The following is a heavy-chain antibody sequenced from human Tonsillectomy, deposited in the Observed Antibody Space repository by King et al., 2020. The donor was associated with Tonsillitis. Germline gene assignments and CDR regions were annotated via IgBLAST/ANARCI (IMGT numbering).Heavy chain of an antibody. D-gene: IGHD3-10*01. CDR3: GKADYGLGSYYDYYYYNLDV. Sequence: VQLVESGGGVVQPGRSLRLSCAASGFTFSSYGMHWVRQAPGKGLEWVAVISYDGSDKYYADSVKGRFTISRDNSKNTLYLQMNSLRPEDTAVYYCGKADYGLGSYYDYYYYNLDVWGQGTTVTVSS. V-gene: IGHV3-30*18. J-gene: IGHJ6*02. CDR1: GFTFSSYG. CDR2: ISYDGSDK.